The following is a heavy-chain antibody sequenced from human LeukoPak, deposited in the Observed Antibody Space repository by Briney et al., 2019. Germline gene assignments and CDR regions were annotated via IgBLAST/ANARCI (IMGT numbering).Heavy chain of an antibody. Sequence: PGGSLRLSCAASGFTFSSYGMHWVRQAPGKGLEWVAVIWYDGSNKYYAGSVRGRFTISRDNSKNTLYLQMNSLRAEDTAVYYCAKDSKSRYSGSYFDWFDPWGQGTLVTVSS. D-gene: IGHD1-26*01. CDR2: IWYDGSNK. CDR1: GFTFSSYG. CDR3: AKDSKSRYSGSYFDWFDP. V-gene: IGHV3-33*06. J-gene: IGHJ5*02.